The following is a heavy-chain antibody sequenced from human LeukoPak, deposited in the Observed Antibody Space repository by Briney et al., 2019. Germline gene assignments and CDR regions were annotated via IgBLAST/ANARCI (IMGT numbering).Heavy chain of an antibody. V-gene: IGHV4-59*01. J-gene: IGHJ4*02. D-gene: IGHD3-3*01. CDR2: IYYSGST. CDR3: ARDLGWSFDY. Sequence: SETLSLTCTVSGGSISSYYWSWIRQPPGKGLEWIGYIYYSGSTNYNPSLKSRVTISVDTSKNQFSLKLSSVTAADTAVYYCARDLGWSFDYWGQGTLVTVSS. CDR1: GGSISSYY.